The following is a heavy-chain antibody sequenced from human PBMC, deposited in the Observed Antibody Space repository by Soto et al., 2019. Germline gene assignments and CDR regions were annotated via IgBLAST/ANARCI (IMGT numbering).Heavy chain of an antibody. D-gene: IGHD3-3*01. CDR2: IKEDGSET. V-gene: IGHV3-7*01. J-gene: IGHJ2*01. CDR1: GFSFSASW. CDR3: ARELGVLRLVQWLGLVTGDLYFDL. Sequence: DVQLVESGGALVQRGGSLRLSCRASGFSFSASWMTWVRQAPGKGLEWVANIKEDGSETYYLDSVKGRFTVSRDNTKDSLFLQLESLRAEDTAVYYCARELGVLRLVQWLGLVTGDLYFDLWGRGTLVTVSS.